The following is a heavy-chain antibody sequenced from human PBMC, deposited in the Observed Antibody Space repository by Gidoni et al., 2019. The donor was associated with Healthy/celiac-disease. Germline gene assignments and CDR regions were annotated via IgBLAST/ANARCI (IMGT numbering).Heavy chain of an antibody. V-gene: IGHV3-21*01. CDR2: ISSSSSYI. CDR3: ARGPYGDYVYYYYYGMDV. J-gene: IGHJ6*02. Sequence: EVQLVESGGGLVKLGGSLRLSCAASGFTSSSYSMNWVRQAPGKGLEWVSSISSSSSYIYYADSVKGRFTISRDNAKNSLYLQMNSLRAEDTAVYYCARGPYGDYVYYYYYGMDVWGQGTTVTVSS. D-gene: IGHD4-17*01. CDR1: GFTSSSYS.